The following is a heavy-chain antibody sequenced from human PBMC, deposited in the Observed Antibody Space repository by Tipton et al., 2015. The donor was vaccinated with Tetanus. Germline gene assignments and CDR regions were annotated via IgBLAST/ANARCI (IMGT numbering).Heavy chain of an antibody. Sequence: LSLTCTVSGGSISNYYWTWIRQPPGKGLEWIGYISSSGNTNYNPSVKSRVTMSADTSKNQFSLNLSSVTAADTAVYFCAREGDAYSYAFDIWGQGTTVTVSS. V-gene: IGHV4-59*01. J-gene: IGHJ3*02. CDR2: ISSSGNT. CDR3: AREGDAYSYAFDI. CDR1: GGSISNYY. D-gene: IGHD2-15*01.